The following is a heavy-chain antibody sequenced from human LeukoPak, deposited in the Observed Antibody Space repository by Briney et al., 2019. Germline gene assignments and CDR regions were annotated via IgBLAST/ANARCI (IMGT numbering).Heavy chain of an antibody. CDR1: GGPISSSNW. D-gene: IGHD3-10*01. J-gene: IGHJ4*02. CDR2: IYHSGST. CDR3: ARQSELVLLWFGELDY. Sequence: PSETLSLTCAVSGGPISSSNWWSWVRQPPGKGLEWIGEIYHSGSTNYNPSLKSRVTISVDKSKNQFSLKLSSVTAADTAVYYCARQSELVLLWFGELDYWGQGTLVTVSS. V-gene: IGHV4-4*02.